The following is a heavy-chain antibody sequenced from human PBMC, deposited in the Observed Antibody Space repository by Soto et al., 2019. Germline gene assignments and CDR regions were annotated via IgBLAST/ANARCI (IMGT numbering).Heavy chain of an antibody. J-gene: IGHJ5*02. CDR3: ARVPGEYYDSSGYYVHWFDP. CDR1: GGSVSSGSYY. D-gene: IGHD3-22*01. CDR2: IYYSGST. V-gene: IGHV4-61*01. Sequence: SETLSLTCTVSGGSVSSGSYYWSWIRQPPGKGLEWIGYIYYSGSTNYNPSLKSRVTISVDTSKNQFSLKLSSVTAADTAVYYCARVPGEYYDSSGYYVHWFDPWGQGTLVTVSS.